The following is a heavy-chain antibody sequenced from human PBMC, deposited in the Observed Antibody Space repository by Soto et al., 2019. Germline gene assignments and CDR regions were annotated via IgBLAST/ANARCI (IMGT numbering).Heavy chain of an antibody. D-gene: IGHD6-19*01. V-gene: IGHV3-23*01. Sequence: GGSLRLSCAASGFTFSSYAMSWVRQAPGKGLEWVSAISGSGGSTYYADSVKGRFTISRDNSKNTLYLQMTSLRAEDTAVYYCAKAGDWGKRSGWYVEAPGDYWGQGTLVTVSS. J-gene: IGHJ4*02. CDR2: ISGSGGST. CDR1: GFTFSSYA. CDR3: AKAGDWGKRSGWYVEAPGDY.